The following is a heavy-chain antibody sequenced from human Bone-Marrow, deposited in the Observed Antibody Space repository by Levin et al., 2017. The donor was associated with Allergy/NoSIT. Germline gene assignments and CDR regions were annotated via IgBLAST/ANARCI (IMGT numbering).Heavy chain of an antibody. V-gene: IGHV4-34*01. Sequence: SETLSLTCAVYGGSFSGYYWSWIRQPPGKGLEWIGEINHSGSTNYNPSLKSRVTISVDTSKNQFSLKLSSVTAADTAVYYCARNRRGYSYDYGYWGQGTLVTVSS. CDR1: GGSFSGYY. CDR3: ARNRRGYSYDYGY. CDR2: INHSGST. J-gene: IGHJ4*02. D-gene: IGHD5-18*01.